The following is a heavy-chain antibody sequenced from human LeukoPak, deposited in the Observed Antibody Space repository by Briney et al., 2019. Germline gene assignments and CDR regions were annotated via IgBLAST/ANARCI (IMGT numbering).Heavy chain of an antibody. D-gene: IGHD5-24*01. J-gene: IGHJ4*02. V-gene: IGHV3-21*01. CDR2: ISSSSSYI. CDR3: ARHPLGEMATISDY. Sequence: GGSLRLSCAASGFTFSSYSMNWVRQAPGKGLEWVSSISSSSSYIYYADSVKGRFTISGDNAKNSLYLQMNSLRAEDTAVYYCARHPLGEMATISDYWGQGTLVTVSS. CDR1: GFTFSSYS.